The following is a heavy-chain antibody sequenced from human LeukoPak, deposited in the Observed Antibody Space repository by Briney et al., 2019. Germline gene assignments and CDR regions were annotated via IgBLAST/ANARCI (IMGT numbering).Heavy chain of an antibody. CDR2: IYHSGST. CDR3: ASGRGYFDY. V-gene: IGHV4-38-2*02. D-gene: IGHD6-13*01. CDR1: GYSISSGYY. Sequence: SETLSLTCTVSGYSISSGYYWGWIRQPPGKGLEWIGSIYHSGSTYYNPSLKSRVTISVDTSKNQFSLKLSSVTAADTAVYYCASGRGYFDYWGQGTLVTVSS. J-gene: IGHJ4*02.